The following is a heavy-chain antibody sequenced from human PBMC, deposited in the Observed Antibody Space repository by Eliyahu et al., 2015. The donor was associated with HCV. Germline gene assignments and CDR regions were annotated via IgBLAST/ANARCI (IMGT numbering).Heavy chain of an antibody. Sequence: QVQLVQSGAEVKKPGASVXVSXKASGYTFTGYXMHGGRXAPGQGXEWMGWINPNSGGTNYAQKFQGRVTMTRDTSISTAYMELSRLRSDDTAVYYCARDPAGYSKGRMDVWGQGTTVTVSS. J-gene: IGHJ6*02. D-gene: IGHD4-23*01. CDR3: ARDPAGYSKGRMDV. CDR2: INPNSGGT. CDR1: GYTFTGYX. V-gene: IGHV1-2*02.